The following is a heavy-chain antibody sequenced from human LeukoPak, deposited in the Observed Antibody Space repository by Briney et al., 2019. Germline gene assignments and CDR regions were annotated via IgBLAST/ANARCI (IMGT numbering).Heavy chain of an antibody. J-gene: IGHJ4*02. CDR2: ISAYNGNT. Sequence: WASVKVSCKASGYTFASYGISWVRQAPGQGLEWMGWISAYNGNTNYAQKLQGRVTMTTDTSTSTAYMELRSLRSEDTAVYYCATYRSGYLYFDYWGQGTLVTVSS. CDR1: GYTFASYG. V-gene: IGHV1-18*01. CDR3: ATYRSGYLYFDY. D-gene: IGHD3-3*01.